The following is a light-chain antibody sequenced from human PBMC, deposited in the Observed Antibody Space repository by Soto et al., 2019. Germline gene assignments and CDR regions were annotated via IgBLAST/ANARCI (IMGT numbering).Light chain of an antibody. CDR2: VTS. CDR3: QLYGSSPYT. CDR1: QSISNRY. Sequence: EIVLTQSPGTLSLSPGERVTLSCRASQSISNRYLAWYQQKPGQAPRLLMYVTSSRATGIPDRFSGSGSGTDFTLTITRLEPEDFAVYYCQLYGSSPYTFGQGTKLEIK. J-gene: IGKJ2*01. V-gene: IGKV3-20*01.